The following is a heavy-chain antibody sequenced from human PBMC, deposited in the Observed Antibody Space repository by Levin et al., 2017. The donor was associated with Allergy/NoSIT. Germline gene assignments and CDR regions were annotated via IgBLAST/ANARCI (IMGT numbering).Heavy chain of an antibody. Sequence: GESLKISCKASGYTFTSYYMHWVRQAPGQGLEWMGIINPSGGSTSYAQKFQGRVTMTRDTSTSTVYMELSSLRSEDTAVYYCARDGYYYDSSGDFDYWGQGTLVTVSS. CDR2: INPSGGST. CDR3: ARDGYYYDSSGDFDY. D-gene: IGHD3-22*01. CDR1: GYTFTSYY. V-gene: IGHV1-46*01. J-gene: IGHJ4*02.